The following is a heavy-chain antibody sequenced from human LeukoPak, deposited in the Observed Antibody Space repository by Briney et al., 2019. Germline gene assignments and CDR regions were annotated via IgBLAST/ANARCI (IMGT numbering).Heavy chain of an antibody. Sequence: ASVKVSCKASGYTFTSYAMHWVRQAPGQRLEWMGWINAGNSNTKYSQKFQGRVTITRDTSASTAYMELSSLRSEDTAVYYCARGASSYCGGDCSDAFDIWGQGTMVTVSS. CDR1: GYTFTSYA. CDR2: INAGNSNT. CDR3: ARGASSYCGGDCSDAFDI. D-gene: IGHD2-21*02. J-gene: IGHJ3*02. V-gene: IGHV1-3*01.